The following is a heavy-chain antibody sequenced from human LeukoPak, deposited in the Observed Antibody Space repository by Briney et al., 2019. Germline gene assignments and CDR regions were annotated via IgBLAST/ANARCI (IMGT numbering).Heavy chain of an antibody. CDR1: GFTFSSYW. J-gene: IGHJ4*02. CDR3: ARGASPSSSWPGVDY. Sequence: GGSLRLSCAASGFTFSSYWMHWVRQAPGKGLVWVSRINSDGSCTSYADSVKGRFTISRDNAKNTLYLQMNSLRAEDTAVYYCARGASPSSSWPGVDYWGQGTLVTVSS. CDR2: INSDGSCT. V-gene: IGHV3-74*01. D-gene: IGHD6-13*01.